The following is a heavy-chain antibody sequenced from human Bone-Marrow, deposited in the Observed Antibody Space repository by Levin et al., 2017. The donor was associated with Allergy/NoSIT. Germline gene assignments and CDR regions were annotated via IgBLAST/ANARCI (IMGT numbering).Heavy chain of an antibody. CDR2: INGGATST. J-gene: IGHJ4*02. D-gene: IGHD6-13*01. CDR1: GFTFSSYA. CDR3: VRRSSSSWNAGHFDY. V-gene: IGHV3-23*01. Sequence: PGGSLRLSCAASGFTFSSYAVGWVRQAPGKGLEWVSAINGGATSTHYADSVKGRFTISRDNSKNTLYLQMNSLRAEDTAVYYCVRRSSSSWNAGHFDYWGQGTLVIVSS.